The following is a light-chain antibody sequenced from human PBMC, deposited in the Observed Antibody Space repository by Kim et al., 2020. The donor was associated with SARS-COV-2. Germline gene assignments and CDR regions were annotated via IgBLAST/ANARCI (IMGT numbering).Light chain of an antibody. CDR2: GAS. CDR3: QQYGSSPVT. J-gene: IGKJ2*01. Sequence: EIVLTQSPGTLSLSPGERATLSCRASQSVSRSDLDWYQQKPGQAPRLLIHGASNRATGMSDRISGSGSGTDFTLTISRLEPEDFAVYYCQQYGSSPVTFGQGTKLEI. CDR1: QSVSRSD. V-gene: IGKV3-20*01.